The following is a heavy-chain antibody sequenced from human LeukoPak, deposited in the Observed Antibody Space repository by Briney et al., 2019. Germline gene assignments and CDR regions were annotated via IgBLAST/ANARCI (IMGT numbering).Heavy chain of an antibody. J-gene: IGHJ4*02. D-gene: IGHD5-24*01. V-gene: IGHV3-21*01. CDR1: GFTFSTYN. CDR2: ISSTSGSI. CDR3: VRKSGFNNFAS. Sequence: GGSLGLSCAASGFTFSTYNMNWVRQAPGKGLEWVSSISSTSGSISYAVSVKGRFTISRDNAKNSLYLQMNSLRAEDTAVYYCVRKSGFNNFASGGQGTLVTVPP.